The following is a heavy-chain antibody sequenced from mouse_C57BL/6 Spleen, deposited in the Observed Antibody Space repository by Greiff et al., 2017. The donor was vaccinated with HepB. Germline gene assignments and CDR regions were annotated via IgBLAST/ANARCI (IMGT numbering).Heavy chain of an antibody. CDR2: IHPNSGST. V-gene: IGHV1-64*01. CDR3: ARPAYYSNPWFAY. J-gene: IGHJ3*01. Sequence: QVHVKQPGAELVKPGASVKLSCKASGYTFTSYWMHWVKQRPGQGLEWIGMIHPNSGSTNYNEKFKSKATLTVDKSSSTAYMQLSSLTSEDSAVYYCARPAYYSNPWFAYWGQGTLVTVSA. CDR1: GYTFTSYW. D-gene: IGHD2-5*01.